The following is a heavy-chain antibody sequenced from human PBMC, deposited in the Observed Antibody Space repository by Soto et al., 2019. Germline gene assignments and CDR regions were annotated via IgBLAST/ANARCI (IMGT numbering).Heavy chain of an antibody. Sequence: EVQLVESGGGLVKPGGSLRLSRAASGFTFSSYSMNWVRQAPGKGLEWVSSISSSSSYIYYADSVKGRFTISRDNAKNSLYLQMNSLRAEDTAVYYCARAGNYFDYWGQGTLVTVSS. CDR3: ARAGNYFDY. V-gene: IGHV3-21*01. D-gene: IGHD1-1*01. CDR1: GFTFSSYS. J-gene: IGHJ4*02. CDR2: ISSSSSYI.